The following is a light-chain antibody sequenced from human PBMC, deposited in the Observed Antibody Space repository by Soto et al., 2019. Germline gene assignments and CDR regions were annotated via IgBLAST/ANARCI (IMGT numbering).Light chain of an antibody. J-gene: IGLJ1*01. CDR3: SSYTTSTTVV. CDR2: EGS. V-gene: IGLV2-14*02. Sequence: QSVLTQPASVSGSPGQSITISCTGTSSDVGCYNPVSWYQQHLGQAPKLMIYEGSKRPSGVSNRFSGSKSGNRASLTISGLQAEDEADYYCSSYTTSTTVVFGTGTKVTVL. CDR1: SSDVGCYNP.